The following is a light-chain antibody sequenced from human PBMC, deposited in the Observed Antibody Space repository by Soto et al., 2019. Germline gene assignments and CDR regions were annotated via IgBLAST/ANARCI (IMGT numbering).Light chain of an antibody. J-gene: IGKJ4*01. CDR3: QQLNGYLALT. CDR1: QGISTY. CDR2: DAS. Sequence: DIQLTQSPSLLSASVGDRVTITCRASQGISTYLAWYQQKPGKAPKLLIYDASTLERGVPSRFSGSGSGTEFTLTISSLQPEDFATYYCQQLNGYLALTFGGGTKV. V-gene: IGKV1-9*01.